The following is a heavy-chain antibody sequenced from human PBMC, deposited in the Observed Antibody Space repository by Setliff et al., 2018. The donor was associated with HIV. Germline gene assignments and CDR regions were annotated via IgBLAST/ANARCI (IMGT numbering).Heavy chain of an antibody. CDR3: ARSGCSGGSCYSFDP. CDR1: GYSISSCYY. CDR2: IYHSGST. Sequence: SETLSLTCAVSGYSISSCYYWGWIRQPPGKGLEWIGSIYHSGSTYYNTSLKSRVTISVDTSKNQFSLTLSSVTAADTAVYYCARSGCSGGSCYSFDPWGQGTLVTVSS. J-gene: IGHJ5*02. D-gene: IGHD2-15*01. V-gene: IGHV4-38-2*01.